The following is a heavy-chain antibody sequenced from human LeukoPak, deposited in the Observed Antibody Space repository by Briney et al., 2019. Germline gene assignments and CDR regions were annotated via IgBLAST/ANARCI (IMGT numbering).Heavy chain of an antibody. CDR3: ARDLLLWFGELSGDSDY. D-gene: IGHD3-10*01. V-gene: IGHV3-33*01. Sequence: PGGSLRLSCAASGFTFSTYGMHWVRQAPGKGLEWVAVIWYDGSIKYYADSVKGRFTISRDNSKNTLHLQMNSLRAEDTAVYYSARDLLLWFGELSGDSDYWGQGTLVTVSS. CDR1: GFTFSTYG. J-gene: IGHJ4*02. CDR2: IWYDGSIK.